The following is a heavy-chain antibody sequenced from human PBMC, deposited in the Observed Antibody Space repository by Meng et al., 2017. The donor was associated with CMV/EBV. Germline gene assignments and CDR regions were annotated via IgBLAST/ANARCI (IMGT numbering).Heavy chain of an antibody. CDR3: ARDPNGDYVGGDY. J-gene: IGHJ4*02. CDR2: IYYSGST. D-gene: IGHD4-17*01. V-gene: IGHV4-39*07. CDR1: GGSISSSSYC. Sequence: SETLSLTCTVSGGSISSSSYCWGWIRQPPGKGLEWIGSIYYSGSTYYNPSLKSRVTISVDTSKNQFSLKLSSVTAADTAVYYCARDPNGDYVGGDYWGQGTLVTVSS.